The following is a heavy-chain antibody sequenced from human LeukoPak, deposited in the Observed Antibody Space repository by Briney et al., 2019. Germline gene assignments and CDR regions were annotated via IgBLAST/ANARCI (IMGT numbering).Heavy chain of an antibody. J-gene: IGHJ4*02. CDR2: IKEDGSEK. V-gene: IGHV3-7*03. Sequence: GGSLRLSCIASGFTFGVDGMSWVRQAPGQGLEWVASIKEDGSEKHYVDSVKGRFTISRDNGKNSLYLQMNSLRAEDTAVYYCARDSGWWRFDFWGQGTLVTVSS. D-gene: IGHD6-13*01. CDR1: GFTFGVDG. CDR3: ARDSGWWRFDF.